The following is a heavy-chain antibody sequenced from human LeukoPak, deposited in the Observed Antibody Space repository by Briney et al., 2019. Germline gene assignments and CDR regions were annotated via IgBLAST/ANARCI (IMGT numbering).Heavy chain of an antibody. V-gene: IGHV1-18*01. CDR1: GYNFFTYG. CDR2: ISPHNGNA. Sequence: ASVKVSCKASGYNFFTYGITWVRQAPGQGLEWMGWISPHNGNANYAQKFQDRVIMTTDTSTNTAFMEVRSLRSDDTAVYYCARVAAGTYFDSWGQGTLVTVSS. D-gene: IGHD6-19*01. CDR3: ARVAAGTYFDS. J-gene: IGHJ4*02.